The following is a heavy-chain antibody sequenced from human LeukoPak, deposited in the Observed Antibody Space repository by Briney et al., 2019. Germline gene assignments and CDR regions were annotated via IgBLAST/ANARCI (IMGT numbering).Heavy chain of an antibody. Sequence: PGGSLRLSCTASGFTFSVYSMNWVRQALGKGLEWVSSISSSSNYIYYADSVKGRFTISRDNAKNSLYLQMNSLRAEDTAVYYCARGTYGDYQGQGTLVTVSS. J-gene: IGHJ4*02. CDR1: GFTFSVYS. CDR2: ISSSSNYI. V-gene: IGHV3-21*01. CDR3: ARGTYGDY. D-gene: IGHD4-17*01.